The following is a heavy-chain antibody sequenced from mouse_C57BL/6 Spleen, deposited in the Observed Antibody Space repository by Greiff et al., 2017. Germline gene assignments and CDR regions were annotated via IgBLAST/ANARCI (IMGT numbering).Heavy chain of an antibody. D-gene: IGHD2-4*01. CDR2: IDPETGGT. CDR3: TRWMIKDY. V-gene: IGHV1-15*01. Sequence: VKLMESGAELVRPGASVTLSCKASGYTFTDYEMHWVKQTPVHGLEWIGAIDPETGGTAYNQKFKGKAILTADKSSSTAYMELRSLTSEDSAVYYCTRWMIKDYWGQGTTLTVSS. J-gene: IGHJ2*01. CDR1: GYTFTDYE.